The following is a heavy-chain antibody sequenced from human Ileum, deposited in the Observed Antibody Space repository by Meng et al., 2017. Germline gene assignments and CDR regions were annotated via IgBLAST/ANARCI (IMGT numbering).Heavy chain of an antibody. CDR1: GGPGVSDGFQ. D-gene: IGHD7-27*01. CDR2: ART. CDR3: ERDHWGSLDY. V-gene: IGHV4-61*08. Sequence: GQLQESGPGLVSPAETLDLTCTVSGGPGVSDGFQWGLVRQPPGKGLECIGYARTNYNPSLKSRVNISLDTSKNQFSLVLSSVTAADTAVYYCERDHWGSLDYWGQGILVTVSS. J-gene: IGHJ4*02.